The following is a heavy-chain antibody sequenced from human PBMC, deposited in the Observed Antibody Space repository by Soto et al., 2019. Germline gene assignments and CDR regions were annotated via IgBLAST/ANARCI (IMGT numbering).Heavy chain of an antibody. Sequence: EVQLVESGGGLVKPGGSLRLSCAASGFTFSSYSMNWVRQAPGKGLEWVSSISSSSSYIYYADSVKGRFTVSRDNAKNSLYLQMNSLSAEDTAVYYCARDGPFYCTGGSCYRVDYWGQGTLVTVSS. D-gene: IGHD2-15*01. CDR3: ARDGPFYCTGGSCYRVDY. V-gene: IGHV3-21*01. J-gene: IGHJ4*02. CDR1: GFTFSSYS. CDR2: ISSSSSYI.